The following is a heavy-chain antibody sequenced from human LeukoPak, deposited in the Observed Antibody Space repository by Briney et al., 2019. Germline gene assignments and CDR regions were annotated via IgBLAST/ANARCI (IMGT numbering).Heavy chain of an antibody. J-gene: IGHJ5*02. D-gene: IGHD3-10*01. CDR3: ARGAYGSGSYSPPYNWFDP. CDR1: GGSISSYY. Sequence: SETLSLTCTVSGGSISSYYWSWIRQPPGKGLEWLGYIYYSGSTNYNPSLKSRVTISVDTSKNQFSLKLSSVTAADTAVYYCARGAYGSGSYSPPYNWFDPWGQGTLVTVSS. V-gene: IGHV4-59*01. CDR2: IYYSGST.